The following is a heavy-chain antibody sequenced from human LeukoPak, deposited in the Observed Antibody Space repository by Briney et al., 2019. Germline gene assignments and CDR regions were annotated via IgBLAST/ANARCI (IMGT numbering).Heavy chain of an antibody. CDR2: ISAYNGNT. Sequence: GASVKVSCKASGYTFTSYYMHWVRQAPGQGLEWMGWISAYNGNTNYAQKLQGRVTMTTDTSTSTAYMELRSLRSDDTAVYYCARVLKQWLVRWDHFDYWGQGTLVTVSS. V-gene: IGHV1-18*04. J-gene: IGHJ4*02. D-gene: IGHD6-19*01. CDR1: GYTFTSYY. CDR3: ARVLKQWLVRWDHFDY.